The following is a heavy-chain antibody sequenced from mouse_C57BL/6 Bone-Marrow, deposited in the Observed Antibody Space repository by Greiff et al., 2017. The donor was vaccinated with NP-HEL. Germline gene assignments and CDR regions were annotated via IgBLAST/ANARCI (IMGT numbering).Heavy chain of an antibody. CDR2: INPNNGGT. CDR3: ARCYGSCLFFDY. V-gene: IGHV1-26*01. Sequence: EVQLQQSGPELVKPGASVKISCKASGYTFTDYYMNWVKQSHGKSLEWIGDINPNNGGTSYNQKFKGKATLTVDKSSSTAYMELRSLTSEDSAVYYCARCYGSCLFFDYWGQGTTLTVSS. J-gene: IGHJ2*01. D-gene: IGHD1-1*01. CDR1: GYTFTDYY.